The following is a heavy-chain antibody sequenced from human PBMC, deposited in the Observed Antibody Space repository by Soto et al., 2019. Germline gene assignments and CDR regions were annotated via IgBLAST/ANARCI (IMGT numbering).Heavy chain of an antibody. CDR2: INHSGST. CDR3: ARGDFWSGYYTGAWYNWFDP. CDR1: GGSFSGYY. J-gene: IGHJ5*02. D-gene: IGHD3-3*01. Sequence: PSETLSLTCAVYGGSFSGYYLSWIRQPPGKGLEWIGEINHSGSTNYNPSLKSRVTISVDTSKNQFSLKLSSVTAADTAVYYCARGDFWSGYYTGAWYNWFDPWGQGTLVTV. V-gene: IGHV4-34*01.